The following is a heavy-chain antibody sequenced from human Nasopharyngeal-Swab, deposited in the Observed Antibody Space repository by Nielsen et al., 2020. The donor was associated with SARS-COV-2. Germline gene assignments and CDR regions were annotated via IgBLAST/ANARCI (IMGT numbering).Heavy chain of an antibody. D-gene: IGHD3-22*01. V-gene: IGHV3-21*04. J-gene: IGHJ3*02. CDR3: AKAMGSVYDTSGHYNAFDI. Sequence: VRQMPGKGLEWVSSISSSSSYIYYADSVKGRFTISRDNAKNSLYLQMNSLRVEDTAVYYCAKAMGSVYDTSGHYNAFDIWGQGTTVTVSS. CDR2: ISSSSSYI.